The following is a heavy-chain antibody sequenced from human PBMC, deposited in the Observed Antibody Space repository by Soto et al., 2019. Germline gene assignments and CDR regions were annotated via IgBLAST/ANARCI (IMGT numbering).Heavy chain of an antibody. Sequence: QVQLVESGGGVVQPGRSLRLSCAASGFTFSSYGMHWVRQAPGKVLEWVAVIWYDGSNKYYADSVKGRFTISRDNSKNTLYLQMNSLRAEDTAVYYCARGVSDYVPLDYWGQGTLVTVSS. CDR1: GFTFSSYG. CDR3: ARGVSDYVPLDY. CDR2: IWYDGSNK. D-gene: IGHD4-17*01. J-gene: IGHJ4*02. V-gene: IGHV3-33*01.